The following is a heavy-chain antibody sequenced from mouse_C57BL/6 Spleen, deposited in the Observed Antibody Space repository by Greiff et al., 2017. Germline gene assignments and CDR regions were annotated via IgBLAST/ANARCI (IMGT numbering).Heavy chain of an antibody. Sequence: VQLKESGAELVRPGASVKLSCTASGFNIKDYYMHWVKQRPEQGLEWIGRIDPEDGDTEYAPKFQGKATMTADTSSNTAYLQLSSLTSEDTAVYYCTPSITTVVARFDYWGQGTTLTVSS. D-gene: IGHD1-1*01. CDR3: TPSITTVVARFDY. V-gene: IGHV14-1*01. J-gene: IGHJ2*01. CDR1: GFNIKDYY. CDR2: IDPEDGDT.